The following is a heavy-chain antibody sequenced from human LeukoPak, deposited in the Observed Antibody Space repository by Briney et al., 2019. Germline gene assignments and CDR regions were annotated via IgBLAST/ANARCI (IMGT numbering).Heavy chain of an antibody. D-gene: IGHD1-14*01. CDR3: ARGNTEGDY. CDR1: GGTFSSYA. J-gene: IGHJ4*02. Sequence: GASVKVSCKASGGTFSSYAISWVRQAPGQGLEWMERIIPILGIANYAQKFQDRVTITADKSTSTAYMELSSLRSEDTAVYYCARGNTEGDYWGQGTLVTVSS. V-gene: IGHV1-69*04. CDR2: IIPILGIA.